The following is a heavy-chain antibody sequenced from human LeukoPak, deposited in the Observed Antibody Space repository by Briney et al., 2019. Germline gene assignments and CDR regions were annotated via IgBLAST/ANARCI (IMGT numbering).Heavy chain of an antibody. V-gene: IGHV4-4*07. CDR3: ARGGTLFTYFDS. CDR1: GGSTSDYY. Sequence: SETLSLTCSVSGGSTSDYYWNWIRQPAAQGLEWLGRIYYTGNTAYNPSLESRLTMSLHTAKNQFSLKVTSVTAADTAVYYCARGGTLFTYFDSWGQGTLVTVSS. J-gene: IGHJ4*02. D-gene: IGHD3-10*02. CDR2: IYYTGNT.